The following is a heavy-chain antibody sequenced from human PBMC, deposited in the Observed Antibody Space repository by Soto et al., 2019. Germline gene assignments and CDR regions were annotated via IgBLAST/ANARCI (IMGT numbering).Heavy chain of an antibody. D-gene: IGHD1-1*01. J-gene: IGHJ6*03. CDR3: ARGKIWRERPGGYYYYMGV. V-gene: IGHV4-38-2*02. CDR1: GDSISSSYY. CDR2: VYYTGFT. Sequence: SETLSLTCTASGDSISSSYYGGWVRQPPGKGLECIGAVYYTGFTYYNPSLKSRLTISLDTSKNQFSLRLSSVTAADTAVYYCARGKIWRERPGGYYYYMGVWGKGTTVTVSS.